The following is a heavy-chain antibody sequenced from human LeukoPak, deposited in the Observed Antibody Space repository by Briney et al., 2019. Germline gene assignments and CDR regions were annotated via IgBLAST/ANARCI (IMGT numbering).Heavy chain of an antibody. Sequence: SESLSLTCAVYGGSFGGYYWSWIRQPPGKGLEWIGEINDSGSSNYIPSLKSRVTISVDKSKNQFSLKLSSVTAADTAVYYCARSEDSSGWYFRNWGQGTLVTVSS. J-gene: IGHJ4*02. V-gene: IGHV4-34*01. CDR2: INDSGSS. D-gene: IGHD6-19*01. CDR1: GGSFGGYY. CDR3: ARSEDSSGWYFRN.